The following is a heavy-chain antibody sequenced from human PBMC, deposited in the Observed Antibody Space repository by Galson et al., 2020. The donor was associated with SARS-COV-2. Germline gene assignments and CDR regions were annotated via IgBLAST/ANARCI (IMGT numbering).Heavy chain of an antibody. Sequence: GGSLRLSCVASGFIFSDYYMSWIRQAPGKGLEWVSYISSSGSTIYYADSVKGRFTISRDNAKNSLYLQMNSLRAEDTAMYYCARVQSSWKNDAFDIWGQGTMVTVSS. J-gene: IGHJ3*02. V-gene: IGHV3-11*01. CDR2: ISSSGSTI. CDR1: GFIFSDYY. CDR3: ARVQSSWKNDAFDI. D-gene: IGHD6-13*01.